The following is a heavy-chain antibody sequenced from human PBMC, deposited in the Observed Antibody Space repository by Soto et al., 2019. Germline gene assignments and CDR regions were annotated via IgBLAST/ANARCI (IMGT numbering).Heavy chain of an antibody. V-gene: IGHV4-59*01. J-gene: IGHJ4*02. CDR1: GGSISSYY. CDR2: IYYSGST. Sequence: SETLSLTCTVSGGSISSYYWSWIRQPPGKGLEWIGYIYYSGSTNYNPSLKSRVTMSVDTSKNQFSLKLSSVTAADTAVYYCAYGDYRRIDYWGQGSLVTVSS. CDR3: AYGDYRRIDY. D-gene: IGHD4-17*01.